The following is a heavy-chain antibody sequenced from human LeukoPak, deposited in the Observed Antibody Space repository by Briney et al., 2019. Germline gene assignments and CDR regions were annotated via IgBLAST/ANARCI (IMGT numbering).Heavy chain of an antibody. CDR3: VRDWEWKAARNLFDP. V-gene: IGHV1-18*01. J-gene: IGHJ5*02. Sequence: ASVKVSCKASGYTFINYGISWLRQARGQGLEWMGWTSGDNVNTYYAQKFLGRVIMTTDTSTTTAYMELRSLRPDDTAVYYCVRDWEWKAARNLFDPWGQGTRVTVSS. CDR1: GYTFINYG. D-gene: IGHD6-6*01. CDR2: TSGDNVNT.